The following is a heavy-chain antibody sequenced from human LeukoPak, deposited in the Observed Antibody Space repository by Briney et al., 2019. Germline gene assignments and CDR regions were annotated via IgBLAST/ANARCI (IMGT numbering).Heavy chain of an antibody. CDR1: GGSISSYH. V-gene: IGHV4-59*12. D-gene: IGHD3-10*01. Sequence: SETLSLTCTVSGGSISSYHWSWIRQPPGKGLEWIGYIYSSGSTNYNPSLKSRVTMSVDTSKNQFSLKLSSVTAADTAVYYCARGKHHMVRGVSDWFDPWGQGTLVTVSS. J-gene: IGHJ5*02. CDR2: IYSSGST. CDR3: ARGKHHMVRGVSDWFDP.